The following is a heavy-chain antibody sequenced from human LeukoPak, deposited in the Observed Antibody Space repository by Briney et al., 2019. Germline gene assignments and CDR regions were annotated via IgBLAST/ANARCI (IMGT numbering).Heavy chain of an antibody. Sequence: SQTLSLTCTVSGGSISSGSYYWSWIRQPAGKGLEWIGRIYTSGSTNYNPSLKSRVTISVDTSKNQFSLKLSSVTAADTAVYYCARLVHQAGFGVVTTWGQGTLVTVSS. CDR3: ARLVHQAGFGVVTT. D-gene: IGHD3-3*01. V-gene: IGHV4-61*02. J-gene: IGHJ5*02. CDR2: IYTSGST. CDR1: GGSISSGSYY.